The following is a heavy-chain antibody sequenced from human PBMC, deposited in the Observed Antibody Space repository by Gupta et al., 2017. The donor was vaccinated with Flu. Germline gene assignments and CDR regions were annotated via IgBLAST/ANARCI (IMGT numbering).Heavy chain of an antibody. CDR3: ARAVYSSSSSYMDV. V-gene: IGHV1-69*01. CDR1: A. Sequence: AASWVRQAPEQGLEWVGLIIPIFGTTTYAQRFQGRVTITADDSTTTSFLEVSSLRSEDTAVYYCARAVYSSSSSYMDVWGQGTRVTVAS. CDR2: IIPIFGTT. D-gene: IGHD6-6*01. J-gene: IGHJ6*02.